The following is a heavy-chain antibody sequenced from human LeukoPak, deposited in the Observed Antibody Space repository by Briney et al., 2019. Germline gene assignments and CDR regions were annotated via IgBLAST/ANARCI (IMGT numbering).Heavy chain of an antibody. J-gene: IGHJ4*02. CDR2: INHSGST. V-gene: IGHV4-34*01. CDR1: GGSFSGYY. Sequence: PSETLSLICAVYGGSFSGYYWSWIRQPPGKGLEWIGEINHSGSTNYNPSHKSRVTISVDTSKNQFSLKLSSVTAEDTAVYYCARAEGGRQEDYWGQGTLVTVSS. D-gene: IGHD3-16*01. CDR3: ARAEGGRQEDY.